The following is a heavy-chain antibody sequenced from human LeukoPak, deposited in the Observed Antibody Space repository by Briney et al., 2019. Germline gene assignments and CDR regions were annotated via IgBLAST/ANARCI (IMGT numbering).Heavy chain of an antibody. Sequence: GGSLRLSCAASGFTFSNYWMHWVRQVPGKGPVWVSRINSDESSRTYAESVKGRFTISRDNAKNTLYLQMNSLRAEDTAVYYCAREDFRFGVRSFDMWGQGTMVTVSS. D-gene: IGHD3-10*01. J-gene: IGHJ3*02. CDR3: AREDFRFGVRSFDM. CDR1: GFTFSNYW. CDR2: INSDESSR. V-gene: IGHV3-74*01.